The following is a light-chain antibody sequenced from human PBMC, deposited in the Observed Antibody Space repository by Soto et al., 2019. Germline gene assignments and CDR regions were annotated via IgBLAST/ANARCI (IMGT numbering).Light chain of an antibody. CDR1: QNIGTY. CDR3: EPSSGSTYN. V-gene: IGKV1-39*01. CDR2: AAS. Sequence: DIQMTQSPASLSASVGDRVTVTCRASQNIGTYLNWYQQQPGKAPKLSIYAASTLQSGVPSRFSGSGSGTDFNLTISSLQPEDVANAYCEPSSGSTYNFGQGTQAEIK. J-gene: IGKJ2*01.